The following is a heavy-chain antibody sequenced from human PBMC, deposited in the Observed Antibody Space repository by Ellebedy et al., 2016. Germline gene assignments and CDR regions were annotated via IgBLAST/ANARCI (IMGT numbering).Heavy chain of an antibody. CDR2: ISSSGGNT. Sequence: GGSLRLXCAASGFTFSTYAMSWVRQAPGKGLEWVSAISSSGGNTYYADSMKGRFTISRDNSKNTLYLQMNSLRAEDTAVYYCAKAGQIGYCSGGSCYPPVDWGQGTLVTVSS. CDR3: AKAGQIGYCSGGSCYPPVD. CDR1: GFTFSTYA. J-gene: IGHJ4*02. D-gene: IGHD2-15*01. V-gene: IGHV3-23*01.